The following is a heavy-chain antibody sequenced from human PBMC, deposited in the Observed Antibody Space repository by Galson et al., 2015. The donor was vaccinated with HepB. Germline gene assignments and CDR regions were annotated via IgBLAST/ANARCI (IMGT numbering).Heavy chain of an antibody. CDR3: ARDSEHQLIYVSTAFDI. D-gene: IGHD5-24*01. V-gene: IGHV3-30*04. Sequence: SLRLSCAASGFTFSTYGLHWVRQAPGKGLEWVAVTSYDESYREYADSVKGRFTISRDNSKNTLYLQMDSLRPEDTAVYFCARDSEHQLIYVSTAFDIWGPGTMVTVSA. CDR1: GFTFSTYG. J-gene: IGHJ3*02. CDR2: TSYDESYR.